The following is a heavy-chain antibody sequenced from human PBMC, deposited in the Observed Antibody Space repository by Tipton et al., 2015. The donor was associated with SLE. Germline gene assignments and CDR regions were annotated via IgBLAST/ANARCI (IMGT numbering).Heavy chain of an antibody. D-gene: IGHD1-26*01. V-gene: IGHV4-59*01. CDR1: GVSISGYY. CDR3: ARAPPLSFYDY. CDR2: IYHNGAT. Sequence: TLSLTCSVSGVSISGYYCSWIRQPPGKGLEWVGFIYHNGATKYNPSLKNRLSISIDTTKNQFSLKLTSVTAADSAVYYCARAPPLSFYDYWGQGTLVTVSS. J-gene: IGHJ4*02.